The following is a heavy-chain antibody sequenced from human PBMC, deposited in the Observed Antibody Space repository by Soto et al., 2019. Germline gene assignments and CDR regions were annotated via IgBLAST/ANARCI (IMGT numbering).Heavy chain of an antibody. J-gene: IGHJ6*02. V-gene: IGHV3-7*05. CDR3: AREAV. Sequence: EVQLVESGGGLVQPGGSLRLSCAASGFTFSGYWMSWIRQAPGKGLEWVANIKQDGSEQFYVDSVKGRFTISRDNAKNSLYLQMNSLRAEDTAVYYCAREAVWGQGTTVTVSS. CDR2: IKQDGSEQ. CDR1: GFTFSGYW.